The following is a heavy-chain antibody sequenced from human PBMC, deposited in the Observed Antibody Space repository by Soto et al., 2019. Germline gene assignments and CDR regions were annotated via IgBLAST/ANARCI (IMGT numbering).Heavy chain of an antibody. V-gene: IGHV3-53*01. CDR1: GFTVSSNY. J-gene: IGHJ6*02. D-gene: IGHD3-22*01. Sequence: GGSLRLSCAASGFTVSSNYMSWVRQAPGKGLEWVSVIYSGGSTYYADSVKGRFTISRGNSKNTLYLQMNSLRAEDTAVYYCARRKGLYYYYGMDVWGQGTTVTVSS. CDR3: ARRKGLYYYYGMDV. CDR2: IYSGGST.